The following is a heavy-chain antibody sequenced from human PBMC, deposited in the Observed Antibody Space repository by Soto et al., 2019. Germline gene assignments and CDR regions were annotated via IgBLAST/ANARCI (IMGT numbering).Heavy chain of an antibody. V-gene: IGHV3-13*01. CDR3: ARGKQWLALYYYYYMDV. Sequence: GGSLRLSCAASGFTFSSYDMHWVRQATGKGLEWVSAIGTAGDTYYPGSVKGRFTISRENAKNSLYLQMNSLRAEDTAVYYCARGKQWLALYYYYYMDVWGKGTTVTVSS. J-gene: IGHJ6*03. CDR1: GFTFSSYD. CDR2: IGTAGDT. D-gene: IGHD6-19*01.